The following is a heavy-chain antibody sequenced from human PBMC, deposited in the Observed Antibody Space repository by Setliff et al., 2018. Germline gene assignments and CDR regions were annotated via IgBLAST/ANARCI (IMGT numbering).Heavy chain of an antibody. CDR1: GFTFSNAW. D-gene: IGHD4-17*01. V-gene: IGHV3-15*01. CDR2: IKSKTDGGTT. J-gene: IGHJ4*02. Sequence: GGSLRLSCAASGFTFSNAWMSWVRQAPGKGLEWVGRIKSKTDGGTTDYAAPVKGRFTISRDNSQNTVFLQMDSLKSADTAVYYCAKSAVNHGVLGLGYFDSWGQGTLVTVSS. CDR3: AKSAVNHGVLGLGYFDS.